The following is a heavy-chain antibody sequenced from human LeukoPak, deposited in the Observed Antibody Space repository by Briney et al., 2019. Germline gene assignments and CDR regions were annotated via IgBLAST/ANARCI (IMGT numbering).Heavy chain of an antibody. Sequence: PGGSLRLSCAASGFTFDDYGMSWVRQAPGKGLEWVSGINWNGGSTGYADSVKGRFTTSRDNAKNSLYVQMNGLRAEDTALYHCARARIAAARGAFDIWGQGTMVTVSS. CDR3: ARARIAAARGAFDI. J-gene: IGHJ3*02. CDR1: GFTFDDYG. CDR2: INWNGGST. D-gene: IGHD6-13*01. V-gene: IGHV3-20*01.